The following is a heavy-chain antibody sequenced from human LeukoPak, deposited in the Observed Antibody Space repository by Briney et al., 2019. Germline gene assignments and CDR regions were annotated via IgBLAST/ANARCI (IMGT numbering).Heavy chain of an antibody. D-gene: IGHD3-22*01. CDR2: TRNKANSYTT. CDR1: GFTFSDHY. V-gene: IGHV3-72*01. J-gene: IGHJ3*02. Sequence: GGSLRLSCAASGFTFSDHYMDWVRQAPGKGLEWVGRTRNKANSYTTEYAASVKGRFTISRDDSKNSLYLQMNSLRAEDTAVYYCARGRTVVVTDDAFDIWGQGTMVTVSS. CDR3: ARGRTVVVTDDAFDI.